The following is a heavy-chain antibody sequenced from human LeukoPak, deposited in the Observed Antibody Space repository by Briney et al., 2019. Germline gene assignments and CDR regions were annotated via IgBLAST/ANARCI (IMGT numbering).Heavy chain of an antibody. Sequence: ASVKVSCKASGGTFSSYAISWVRQAPGQGLEWMGGIIPIFGTANYAQKFQGRVTITADKSTSTAYMELSSLRSEDTAVYYCARDNVNTAMIVDYWGQGTLVTVSS. CDR2: IIPIFGTA. D-gene: IGHD5-18*01. CDR3: ARDNVNTAMIVDY. V-gene: IGHV1-69*06. CDR1: GGTFSSYA. J-gene: IGHJ4*02.